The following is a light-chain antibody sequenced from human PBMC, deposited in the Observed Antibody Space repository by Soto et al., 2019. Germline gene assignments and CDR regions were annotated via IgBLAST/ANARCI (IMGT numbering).Light chain of an antibody. CDR3: QQANSFPLT. CDR2: TTS. CDR1: QGINNW. Sequence: DIQMTQSPSSVSASVGDRVTITCRASQGINNWLAWYQQKPGKAPKLLIYTTSNLQSGVPSRFSGSGSRTDFTLTISSLQPKDFATYYCQQANSFPLTFGGGTKVEIK. J-gene: IGKJ4*01. V-gene: IGKV1D-12*01.